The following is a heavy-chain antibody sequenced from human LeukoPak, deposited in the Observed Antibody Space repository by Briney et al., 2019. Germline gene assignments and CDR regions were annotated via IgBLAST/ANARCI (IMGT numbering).Heavy chain of an antibody. CDR3: ARGFDYSDTSGFS. CDR2: ISSSSSYI. V-gene: IGHV3-21*01. Sequence: GGSLRLSCAASGFTFSSYSMNWVRQAPGKGLEWVSSISSSSSYIYYADSVKGRFTISRDNAKNSLYLQMNSLRAEDTAVYYCARGFDYSDTSGFSWGQGTLVTVSS. CDR1: GFTFSSYS. D-gene: IGHD3-22*01. J-gene: IGHJ4*02.